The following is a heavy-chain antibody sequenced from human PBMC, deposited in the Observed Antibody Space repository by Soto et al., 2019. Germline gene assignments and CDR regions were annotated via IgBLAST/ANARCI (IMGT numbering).Heavy chain of an antibody. CDR1: GDSSSTYY. V-gene: IGHV4-59*01. J-gene: IGHJ5*02. Sequence: QVQLQESGPGLVKSSETLSLTCSVSGDSSSTYYWGWIRQPPGKGLEWIGYINYSGRSNHNPSLTSRLSISGDASKNHVSLKLPSVTAADTAVYYCARSYCADSVSCNWFDPWGQGTLVVVSS. CDR2: INYSGRS. D-gene: IGHD2-8*02. CDR3: ARSYCADSVSCNWFDP.